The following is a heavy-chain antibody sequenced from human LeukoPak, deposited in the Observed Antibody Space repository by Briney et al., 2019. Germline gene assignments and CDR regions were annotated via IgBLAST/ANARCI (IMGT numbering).Heavy chain of an antibody. D-gene: IGHD2-15*01. CDR3: ARYCSGGSCQGGAFDI. CDR2: INPNSGGT. Sequence: GASVKVSCKASGYTFTGYYMHWVRQAPGQGLEWMGWINPNSGGTDYAQKFQGRVTMTRDTSISTAYMELSRLRSDDTAVYYCARYCSGGSCQGGAFDIWGQGTMVTVSS. V-gene: IGHV1-2*02. J-gene: IGHJ3*02. CDR1: GYTFTGYY.